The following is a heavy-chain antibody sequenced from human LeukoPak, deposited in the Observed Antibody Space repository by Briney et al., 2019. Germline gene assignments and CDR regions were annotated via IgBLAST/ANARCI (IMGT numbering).Heavy chain of an antibody. CDR1: GGSISSSSYY. Sequence: PSETLSLTCTVSGGSISSSSYYWGWIRQPPGKGLEWIGSIYYSGSTYYNPSLKSRVTISVDTSKNQFSLKLSSVTAADTAVYYCARRHYYYKDVWGKGTTVTVSS. V-gene: IGHV4-39*01. CDR3: ARRHYYYKDV. CDR2: IYYSGST. J-gene: IGHJ6*03.